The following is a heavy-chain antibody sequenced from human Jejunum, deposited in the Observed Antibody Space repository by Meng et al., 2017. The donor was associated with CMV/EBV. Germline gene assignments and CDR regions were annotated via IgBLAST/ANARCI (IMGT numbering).Heavy chain of an antibody. D-gene: IGHD3-10*01. CDR1: GFTFSTYC. V-gene: IGHV3-7*01. J-gene: IGHJ4*02. CDR2: IKQDGSEK. Sequence: SCDASGFTFSTYCMTWVRQAPGKGLEWVANIKQDGSEKYYVDSVKGRFTISRDNAKNSLFLQMNSLRAEDTAMYYCARNARGSGYWGQGTRVTVSS. CDR3: ARNARGSGY.